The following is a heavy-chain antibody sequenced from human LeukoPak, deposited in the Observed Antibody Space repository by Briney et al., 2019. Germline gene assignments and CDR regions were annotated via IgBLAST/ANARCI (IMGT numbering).Heavy chain of an antibody. V-gene: IGHV4-59*11. D-gene: IGHD4-17*01. CDR1: GGSFSSHY. Sequence: SETLSLTCTVSGGSFSSHYWSWIRQPPGKGLEWIVYISYIGSTNYNPSLKSRVTISVDTSKNQFSLKLSSVTAADAAVYFCARDPTTVTKGLDLWGQGTMVTVSS. CDR3: ARDPTTVTKGLDL. J-gene: IGHJ3*01. CDR2: ISYIGST.